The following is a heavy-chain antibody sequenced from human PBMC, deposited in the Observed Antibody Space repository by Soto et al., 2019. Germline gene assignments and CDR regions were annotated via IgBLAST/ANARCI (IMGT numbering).Heavy chain of an antibody. Sequence: PGGSLRLSCAASGFTFSSYEMNWVRQAPGKGLEWVSYISSSGSTIYYADSVKGRFTISRDNAKNSLYLQMNSLRAEDTAVYYCASTSIDRDYGIDYWGQGTLVTVSS. CDR1: GFTFSSYE. CDR3: ASTSIDRDYGIDY. CDR2: ISSSGSTI. J-gene: IGHJ4*02. V-gene: IGHV3-48*03. D-gene: IGHD4-17*01.